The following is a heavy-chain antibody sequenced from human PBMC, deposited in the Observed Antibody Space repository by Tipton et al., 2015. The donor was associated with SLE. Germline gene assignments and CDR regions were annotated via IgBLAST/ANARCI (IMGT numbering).Heavy chain of an antibody. CDR3: VKDVMAGRTSLFET. V-gene: IGHV3-43*01. CDR1: GFNFDDQT. J-gene: IGHJ5*02. CDR2: ISWDGGST. Sequence: QLVQSGGGVVQPGRSLRLSCEASGFNFDDQTMHWVRQAPGKGLEWVSLISWDGGSTYYAETVKGRFTISRDNSKNSLYLQMNSLRIEDTALYYCVKDVMAGRTSLFETWGQGSLVTVSS. D-gene: IGHD1-1*01.